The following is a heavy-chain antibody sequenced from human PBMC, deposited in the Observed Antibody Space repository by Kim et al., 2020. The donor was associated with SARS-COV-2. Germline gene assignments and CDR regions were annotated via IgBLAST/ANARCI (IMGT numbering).Heavy chain of an antibody. J-gene: IGHJ6*02. CDR1: GFTFSSYD. CDR2: IGTAGDT. V-gene: IGHV3-13*04. Sequence: GGFLRLSCAASGFTFSSYDMHWVRQATGKGLEWVSTIGTAGDTYYPGSVKGRFTISRENAKNSFYLQMNSLRAGDTAVYYCARAATYYYALDVWGQGTTV. CDR3: ARAATYYYALDV. D-gene: IGHD1-26*01.